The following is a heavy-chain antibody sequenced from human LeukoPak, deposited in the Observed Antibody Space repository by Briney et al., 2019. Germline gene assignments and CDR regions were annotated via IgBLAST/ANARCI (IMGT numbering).Heavy chain of an antibody. V-gene: IGHV1-2*02. D-gene: IGHD2/OR15-2a*01. CDR3: ARDLTDNSRAWTLDAFDL. CDR2: INPNSGGT. J-gene: IGHJ3*01. Sequence: ASVKVSCKASGYTFTSYGISWVRQAPGQGLEWMEWINPNSGGTNYAQKFQGRVTMTRDTSISTAYMELSRLRSDDTAVYYCARDLTDNSRAWTLDAFDLWGQGTMVTVSS. CDR1: GYTFTSYG.